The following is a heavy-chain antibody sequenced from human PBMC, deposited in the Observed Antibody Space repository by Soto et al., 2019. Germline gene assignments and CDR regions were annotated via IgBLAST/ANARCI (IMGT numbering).Heavy chain of an antibody. D-gene: IGHD3-22*01. CDR2: ISSSSSTI. J-gene: IGHJ3*02. CDR1: GFTFSRYS. V-gene: IGHV3-48*02. Sequence: EVQLVESGGGLVQPGGSLRLSCAASGFTFSRYSMNWVRQAPGKGLEWVSYISSSSSTIYYADSVKGRFTISRDNAKNSLYLQMNRLRDEDTAVYYCGGDSSGYFYPDVFDIWGQGTMVTVSS. CDR3: GGDSSGYFYPDVFDI.